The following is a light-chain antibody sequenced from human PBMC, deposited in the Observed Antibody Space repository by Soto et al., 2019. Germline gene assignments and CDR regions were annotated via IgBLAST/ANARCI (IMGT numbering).Light chain of an antibody. CDR3: QHYNPYST. CDR1: QTISSW. CDR2: KAS. J-gene: IGKJ1*01. Sequence: IRMIQSPSAVSGSVGDRVTITCRASQTISSWLAWYQQKPGKAPKLLIYKASTLKSGVPSRFSGSGSGTEFTLTISIQQPDDFATYYCQHYNPYSTFGQGTKVDIK. V-gene: IGKV1-5*03.